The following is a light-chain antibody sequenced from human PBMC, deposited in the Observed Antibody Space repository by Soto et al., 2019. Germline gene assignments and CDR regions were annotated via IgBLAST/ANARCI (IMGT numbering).Light chain of an antibody. CDR3: QSYDSSLSGWL. J-gene: IGLJ3*02. CDR1: RSNIGAGYD. Sequence: QSVLTQPPSVSGAPGQRVTISCTGSRSNIGAGYDVHWYQQLPGTAPKFLIYGNSNRPSGVPDRFSGSKSGTSASLAITGLQAEDEADYYCQSYDSSLSGWLFGGGTKLTVL. CDR2: GNS. V-gene: IGLV1-40*01.